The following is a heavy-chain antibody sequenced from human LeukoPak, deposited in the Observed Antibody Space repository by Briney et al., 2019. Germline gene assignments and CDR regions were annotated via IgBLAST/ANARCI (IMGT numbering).Heavy chain of an antibody. D-gene: IGHD5-12*01. CDR3: ARVHSGYDWGFDY. CDR1: GGSISSYH. CDR2: IYYSGST. Sequence: SETLSLTCTVSGGSISSYHWSWIRQPPGKGLEWIGYIYYSGSTNYNPSLKSRVTISVDTSKNQFSLKLSSVTAADTAVYYCARVHSGYDWGFDYWGQGTLVTVSS. J-gene: IGHJ4*02. V-gene: IGHV4-59*01.